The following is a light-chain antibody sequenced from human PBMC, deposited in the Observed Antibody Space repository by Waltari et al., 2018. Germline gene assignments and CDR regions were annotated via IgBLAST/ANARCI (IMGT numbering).Light chain of an antibody. CDR1: PSVLYSSNNKNY. CDR2: WAS. V-gene: IGKV4-1*01. Sequence: DIVMTQSPDSLAVSLGARATTNCKSSPSVLYSSNNKNYLAWYQQKPGQPPKLLIYWASTRESGVPDRFSGSGSGTDFTLTISSLQAEDVAVYYCQQYYSIPVTFGGGTKVEIK. J-gene: IGKJ4*01. CDR3: QQYYSIPVT.